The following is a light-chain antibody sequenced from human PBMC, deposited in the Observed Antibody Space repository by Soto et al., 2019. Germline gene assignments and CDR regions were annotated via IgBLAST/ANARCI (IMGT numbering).Light chain of an antibody. CDR2: HDS. Sequence: SYELTQPPSVSVAPGKTASITCGGNNIGSKSVPWCQQKPGQAPVVVIYHDSDRPSGIPERFSGSNSANTATLTISRVEAGDEADYYCQVWDGSSAHVVFGGGTKLTVL. J-gene: IGLJ2*01. V-gene: IGLV3-21*04. CDR3: QVWDGSSAHVV. CDR1: NIGSKS.